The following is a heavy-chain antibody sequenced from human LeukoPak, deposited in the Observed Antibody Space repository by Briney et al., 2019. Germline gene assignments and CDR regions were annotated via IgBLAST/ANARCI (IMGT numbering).Heavy chain of an antibody. CDR1: GGTFSSYA. Sequence: ASVKVSCKASGGTFSSYAISWVRQAPGQGLEWMGGVIPIFGTANYAQKFQGRVTITTDESTSTAYMELSSLRSEDTAVYYCARGDPPTTMVRGAFYYYMDVWGKGTTVTVSS. J-gene: IGHJ6*03. D-gene: IGHD3-10*01. CDR2: VIPIFGTA. V-gene: IGHV1-69*05. CDR3: ARGDPPTTMVRGAFYYYMDV.